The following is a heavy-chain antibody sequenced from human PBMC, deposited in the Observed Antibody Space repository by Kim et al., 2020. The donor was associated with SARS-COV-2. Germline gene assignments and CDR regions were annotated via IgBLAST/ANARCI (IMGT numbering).Heavy chain of an antibody. CDR1: GFTFSSYW. D-gene: IGHD3-3*01. CDR2: INSDGSST. V-gene: IGHV3-74*01. J-gene: IGHJ5*02. Sequence: GGSLRLSCAASGFTFSSYWMHWVRQAPGKGLVWVSRINSDGSSTSYADSVKGRFTISRDNAKNTLYLQMNSLRAEDTAVYYCARDPPTIFGVVSPQDNWFDPWGQGTLVTVSS. CDR3: ARDPPTIFGVVSPQDNWFDP.